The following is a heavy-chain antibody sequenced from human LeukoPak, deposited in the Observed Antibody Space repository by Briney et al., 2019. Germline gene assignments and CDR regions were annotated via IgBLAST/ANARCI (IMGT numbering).Heavy chain of an antibody. Sequence: GGAPQIFFKGPGYSFTTYWIGWGRPMPGKGREWMGIIYPGDSEIRYSPSFQGQVTIAAAKSTTTAYLQWSSLKASDTAMYYCVRSRGYSYGYSYYFDYWGQGTLVTVSS. CDR2: IYPGDSEI. CDR3: VRSRGYSYGYSYYFDY. V-gene: IGHV5-51*01. J-gene: IGHJ4*02. CDR1: GYSFTTYW. D-gene: IGHD5-18*01.